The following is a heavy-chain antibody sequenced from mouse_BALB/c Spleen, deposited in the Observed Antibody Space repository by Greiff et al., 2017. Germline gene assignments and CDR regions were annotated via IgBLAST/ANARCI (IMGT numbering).Heavy chain of an antibody. V-gene: IGHV5-12-2*01. Sequence: EVKLMESGGGLVQPGGSLKLSCAASGFTFSSYTMSWVRQTPEKRLEWVAYISNGGGSTYYPDTVKGRFTISRDNAKNTLYLQMSSLKSEDTAMYYCARETMIRYYYAMDYWGQGTSVTVSS. J-gene: IGHJ4*01. CDR2: ISNGGGST. CDR3: ARETMIRYYYAMDY. D-gene: IGHD2-4*01. CDR1: GFTFSSYT.